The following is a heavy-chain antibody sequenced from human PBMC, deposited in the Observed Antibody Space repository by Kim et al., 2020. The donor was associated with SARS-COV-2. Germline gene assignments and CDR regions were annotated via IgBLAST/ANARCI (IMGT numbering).Heavy chain of an antibody. CDR3: ARGNRRMIVVVITPYYYYGMDV. J-gene: IGHJ6*02. Sequence: ASVKVSCKASGYTFTSYDINWVRQATGQGLEWMGWLNPNSGNTGYAQKFQGRVTMTRNTSISTAYMELSSLRSEDTAVYYCARGNRRMIVVVITPYYYYGMDVWGQGTTVTVSS. CDR1: GYTFTSYD. CDR2: LNPNSGNT. D-gene: IGHD3-22*01. V-gene: IGHV1-8*01.